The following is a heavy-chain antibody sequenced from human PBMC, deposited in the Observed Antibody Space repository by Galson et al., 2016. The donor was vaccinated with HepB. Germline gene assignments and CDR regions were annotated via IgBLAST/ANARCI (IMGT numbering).Heavy chain of an antibody. V-gene: IGHV3-11*06. D-gene: IGHD6-19*01. J-gene: IGHJ5*02. CDR3: ARVDYGSGWREGWFDP. CDR2: ISSSSSHT. Sequence: GLEWVSYISSSSSHTNYADSVKGRFTISRDNANNSLYLQMNSLRVEDTAVYYCARVDYGSGWREGWFDPWGQGTLVTVSS.